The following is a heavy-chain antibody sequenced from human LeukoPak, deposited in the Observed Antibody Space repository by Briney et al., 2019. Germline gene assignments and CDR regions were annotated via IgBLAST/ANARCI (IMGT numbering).Heavy chain of an antibody. J-gene: IGHJ4*02. D-gene: IGHD2-15*01. V-gene: IGHV1-8*01. CDR3: ARLVQYCSGGSCYEAFDY. Sequence: ASVTVSCKASGYTFTSYDINWVRQAAGQGLEWMGWMNPNSGNTVYAQKFQGRVTMTKNTSISTAYMELSSLRSEDTAVYYCARLVQYCSGGSCYEAFDYWGQGPLVTVSS. CDR1: GYTFTSYD. CDR2: MNPNSGNT.